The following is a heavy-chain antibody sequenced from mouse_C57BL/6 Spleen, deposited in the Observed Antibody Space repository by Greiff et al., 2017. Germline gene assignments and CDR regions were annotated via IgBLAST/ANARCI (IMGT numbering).Heavy chain of an antibody. Sequence: VQLQQSGPELVKPGASVKISRKASGYAFSSSWMNWVKQRPGKGLEWIGRIYPGDGDTNYNGKFKGKATLTADKSSSTAYMQLSSLTSEDSAVYFCARSTTVVATKDYWGQGTTLTVSS. J-gene: IGHJ2*01. CDR2: IYPGDGDT. CDR3: ARSTTVVATKDY. CDR1: GYAFSSSW. D-gene: IGHD1-1*01. V-gene: IGHV1-82*01.